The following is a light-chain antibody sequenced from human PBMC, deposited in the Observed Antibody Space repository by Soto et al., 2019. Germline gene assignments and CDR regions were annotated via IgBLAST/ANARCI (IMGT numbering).Light chain of an antibody. J-gene: IGLJ2*01. V-gene: IGLV1-40*01. CDR3: QSYDTSLSGWVV. CDR2: DNS. CDR1: SSNIGAGYD. Sequence: QSVLTQPASVSGAPGQRVTISCTGGSSNIGAGYDVHWYRQLPGTAPELLIYDNSNRPSGVPARFSGAKSGTSASLAITGLQADDEADYYCQSYDTSLSGWVVFGGGTQLTVL.